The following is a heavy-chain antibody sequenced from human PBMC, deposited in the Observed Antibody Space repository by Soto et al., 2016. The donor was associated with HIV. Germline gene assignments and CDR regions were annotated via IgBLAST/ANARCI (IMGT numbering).Heavy chain of an antibody. CDR3: AKNMVYDYVWGSPPGWYYFDH. V-gene: IGHV3-43*02. Sequence: EVQLVESGGGVVQPGGSLRLSCEVSGFTFKDYAMQWVRQTPGRGLEWVSFISGDGDTTSYSDSVKGRFTISRDNSRDSLYLQMNSLRSEDTALYYCAKNMVYDYVWGSPPGWYYFDHWGQGILVTVSS. D-gene: IGHD3-16*01. CDR2: ISGDGDTT. J-gene: IGHJ4*02. CDR1: GFTFKDYA.